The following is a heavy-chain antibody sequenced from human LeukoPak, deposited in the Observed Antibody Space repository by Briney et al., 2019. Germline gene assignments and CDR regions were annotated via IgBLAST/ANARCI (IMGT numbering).Heavy chain of an antibody. CDR2: IGGGGDVT. CDR3: ANWGGTETIGTIWYGPLDY. D-gene: IGHD6-13*01. CDR1: GFTFRNYI. V-gene: IGHV3-23*01. J-gene: IGHJ4*02. Sequence: PGGSLRLSRTVSGFTFRNYIMTWVRLSPGKGLEWVSSIGGGGDVTFYADSVKGRFRTTRDDSRSTLYLQMDSLRVDDTGVYYCANWGGTETIGTIWYGPLDYWGQGTQVTVSS.